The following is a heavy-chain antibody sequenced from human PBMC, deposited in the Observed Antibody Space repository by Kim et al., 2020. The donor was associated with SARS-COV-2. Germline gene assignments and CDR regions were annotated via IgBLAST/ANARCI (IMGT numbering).Heavy chain of an antibody. CDR2: ISSSGSTI. J-gene: IGHJ6*02. D-gene: IGHD3-22*01. CDR3: ARHSSGQRPTQSYYYYYGMDV. CDR1: GFTFSDYY. V-gene: IGHV3-11*01. Sequence: GGSLRLSCAASGFTFSDYYMSWIRQAPGKGLEWVSYISSSGSTIYYADSVKGRFTISRDNAKNSLYLQMNSLRAEDTAVYYCARHSSGQRPTQSYYYYYGMDVWGQGTTVTVSS.